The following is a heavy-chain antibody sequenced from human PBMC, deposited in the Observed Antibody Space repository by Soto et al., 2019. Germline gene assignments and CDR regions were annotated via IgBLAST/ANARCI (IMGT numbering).Heavy chain of an antibody. V-gene: IGHV4-34*01. CDR1: GGSFSGYY. D-gene: IGHD3-10*01. CDR3: ARCYYGSGSYYSKYNWFDP. CDR2: INHSGST. J-gene: IGHJ5*02. Sequence: PSETLSLTCAVYGGSFSGYYWSWIRQPPGKGLEWIGEINHSGSTNYNPSLKSRVTISVDTSKNQFSLKLSSVTAADTAVYYCARCYYGSGSYYSKYNWFDPWGQVTLVTVYS.